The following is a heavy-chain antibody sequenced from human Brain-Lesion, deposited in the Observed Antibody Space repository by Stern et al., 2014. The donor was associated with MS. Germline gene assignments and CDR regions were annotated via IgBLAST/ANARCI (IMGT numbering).Heavy chain of an antibody. CDR2: IWNDGTNK. V-gene: IGHV3-33*08. CDR1: GFTFSSYG. J-gene: IGHJ4*02. CDR3: ARDVGYGDYGTLVLDY. D-gene: IGHD4-17*01. Sequence: QVQLVESGAGLVQPGGTLTLSCAASGFTFSSYGKYWVRTAPHTGLDWEAVIWNDGTNKFYADSVKGRFTSSRGNSQNTLHLQMNSLRVEDTAVYYCARDVGYGDYGTLVLDYWGQGTLVTVSS.